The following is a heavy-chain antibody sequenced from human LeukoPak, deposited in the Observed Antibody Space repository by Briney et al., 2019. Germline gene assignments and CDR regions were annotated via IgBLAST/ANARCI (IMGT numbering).Heavy chain of an antibody. CDR1: GGSISSSSYY. CDR2: IFYSGST. V-gene: IGHV4-39*01. CDR3: AGHVVGTATIDY. D-gene: IGHD2-21*02. Sequence: SETLSLTCTVSGGSISSSSYYWGWVRQPPGKGLEGIGNIFYSGSTYYNPSLKSRLTISVDTSKNQFSLKLKSVTAADTAVYYCAGHVVGTATIDYWGQGTLVTVSS. J-gene: IGHJ4*02.